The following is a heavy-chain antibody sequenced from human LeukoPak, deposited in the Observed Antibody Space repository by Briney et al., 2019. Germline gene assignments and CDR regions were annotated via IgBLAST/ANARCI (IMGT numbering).Heavy chain of an antibody. D-gene: IGHD3-10*01. CDR1: GGSFSGYY. Sequence: SETLSLTCAVYGGSFSGYYWSWIRQPPGKGLEWIGRIYTSGSTNYNPSLKSRVTMSVDTSKNRFSLKLSSVTAADTAVYYCARDYYGSGSYELGNYYYYYMDVWGKGTTVTISS. CDR3: ARDYYGSGSYELGNYYYYYMDV. V-gene: IGHV4-59*10. J-gene: IGHJ6*03. CDR2: IYTSGST.